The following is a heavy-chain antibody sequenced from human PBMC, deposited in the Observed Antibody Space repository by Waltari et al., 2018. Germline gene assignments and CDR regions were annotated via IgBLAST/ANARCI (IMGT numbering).Heavy chain of an antibody. J-gene: IGHJ3*02. CDR1: GFTFSSYA. CDR3: AKDSYYDSSDNI. Sequence: EVQLLESGGGLLQPGGSLRLSCAASGFTFSSYAMSWVRQAPGKGLEWVSAISGSGGSTYYADSVKGRFTISRDNSKNTLYLQMNSLRAEDTDVYYCAKDSYYDSSDNIWGQGTMVTVSS. V-gene: IGHV3-23*01. CDR2: ISGSGGST. D-gene: IGHD3-22*01.